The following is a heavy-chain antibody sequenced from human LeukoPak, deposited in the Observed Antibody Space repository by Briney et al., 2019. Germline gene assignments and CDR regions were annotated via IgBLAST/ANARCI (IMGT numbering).Heavy chain of an antibody. D-gene: IGHD3-22*01. CDR2: INPNSGGT. CDR3: ARDRVIVPHPFDI. V-gene: IGHV1-2*02. CDR1: GYTFTGYY. J-gene: IGHJ3*02. Sequence: ASVKVSCKASGYTFTGYYLHWVRQAPGQGLEWMGWINPNSGGTNYAQKFQGRVTMTRDTSISTAYMELSRLRSDDTAVYYYARDRVIVPHPFDIWGQGTLVTVSS.